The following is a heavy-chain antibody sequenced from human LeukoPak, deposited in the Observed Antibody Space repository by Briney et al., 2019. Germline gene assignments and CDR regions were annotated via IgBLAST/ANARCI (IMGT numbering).Heavy chain of an antibody. CDR1: GYTFTGYY. CDR2: INPNSGGT. D-gene: IGHD3-3*01. CDR3: ARTNYDFWSGYYFDY. V-gene: IGHV1-2*02. Sequence: ASVKVSCKASGYTFTGYYMHWVRQAPGQGLEWMGWINPNSGGTNYAQKFQGRVTMTRDTSISTAYMELSRLRSDDTAVYYCARTNYDFWSGYYFDYWGQGTLVTVSS. J-gene: IGHJ4*02.